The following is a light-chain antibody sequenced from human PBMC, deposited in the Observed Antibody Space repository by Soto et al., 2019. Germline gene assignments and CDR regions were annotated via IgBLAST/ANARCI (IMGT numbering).Light chain of an antibody. CDR3: QQSHSTPYT. V-gene: IGKV1-39*01. Sequence: DIQMTQSPSPLSASVGDRVTIACRASQSISSYLNWYQHKSGKAPKLLIYGASRLQSGVPSRFSGSGSGTDFTLTISSLQPEDFATYYCQQSHSTPYTFGQGTKMEIK. CDR2: GAS. CDR1: QSISSY. J-gene: IGKJ2*01.